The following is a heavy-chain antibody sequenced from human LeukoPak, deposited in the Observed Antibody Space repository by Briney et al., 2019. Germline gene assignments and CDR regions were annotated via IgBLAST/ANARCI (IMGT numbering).Heavy chain of an antibody. V-gene: IGHV3-30*02. D-gene: IGHD3/OR15-3a*01. Sequence: PGGALRLSCAASGVTFSGYGMHWVRQAPGKGLEWVAFIRDDGSNKYYTDSVKGRITITQENAQKSLTMHIYTPRADKTGVYYIAKDGGTDFARWGQGTLVTVSP. CDR3: AKDGGTDFAR. J-gene: IGHJ4*02. CDR2: IRDDGSNK. CDR1: GVTFSGYG.